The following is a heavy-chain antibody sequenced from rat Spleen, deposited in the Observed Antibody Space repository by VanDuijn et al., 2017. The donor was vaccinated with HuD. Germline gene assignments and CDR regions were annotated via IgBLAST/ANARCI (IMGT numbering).Heavy chain of an antibody. CDR1: GFSLTSNG. J-gene: IGHJ1*01. V-gene: IGHV2-63*01. Sequence: QVQLKESGPGLVQPSQTLSLTCPVSGFSLTSNGVSWVRQPSGKGPEWMGRMWYDGDTAYNPALKSRLSISRDTSKNQVFLKMXXLQXXXTGXYXCTXXSNXXYGAXWXFDXXGPGTMXXVSS. CDR2: MWYDGDT. D-gene: IGHD1-11*01. CDR3: TXXSNXXYGAXWXFDX.